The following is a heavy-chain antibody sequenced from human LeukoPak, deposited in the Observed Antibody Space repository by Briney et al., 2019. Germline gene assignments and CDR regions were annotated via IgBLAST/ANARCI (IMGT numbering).Heavy chain of an antibody. J-gene: IGHJ3*02. D-gene: IGHD3-10*01. Sequence: ASETLSLTCAVYGGSFSGYYWSWIRQPSGKGLEWIGEINHSGSTNYNPSLKSRVTISVDTSKNQFSLKLSSVTAADTAVYYCARAPRGAFDIWGQGTMVTVSS. CDR3: ARAPRGAFDI. CDR1: GGSFSGYY. V-gene: IGHV4-34*01. CDR2: INHSGST.